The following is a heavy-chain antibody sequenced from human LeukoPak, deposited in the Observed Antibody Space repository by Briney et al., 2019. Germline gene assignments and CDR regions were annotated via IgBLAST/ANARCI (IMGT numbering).Heavy chain of an antibody. Sequence: QTGGSLRLSCAASGFTFSSYWMHWVRQAPGKGLVWVSRINSDGSSTSYADSVKGRFTISRDNAKNTLYLQMNSLRAEDTAVYYCARCEVTRACIDYGGQGTLVTVSS. V-gene: IGHV3-74*01. CDR3: ARCEVTRACIDY. CDR1: GFTFSSYW. J-gene: IGHJ4*02. CDR2: INSDGSST. D-gene: IGHD4-17*01.